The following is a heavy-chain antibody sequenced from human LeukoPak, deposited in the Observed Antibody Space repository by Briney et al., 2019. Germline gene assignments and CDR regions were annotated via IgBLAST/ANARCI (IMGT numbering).Heavy chain of an antibody. CDR1: GFTFDDYA. Sequence: PGRSLRLSCAASGFTFDDYAMHWVRQAPGKGLEWVSGISWNSGSIGYADSVKGRFTISRDNAKNSLYLQMNSLRAEDTALYYCAKDMSSSWIEPIGYYYYYGMDVWGQGITVTVSS. CDR2: ISWNSGSI. V-gene: IGHV3-9*01. D-gene: IGHD6-13*01. J-gene: IGHJ6*02. CDR3: AKDMSSSWIEPIGYYYYYGMDV.